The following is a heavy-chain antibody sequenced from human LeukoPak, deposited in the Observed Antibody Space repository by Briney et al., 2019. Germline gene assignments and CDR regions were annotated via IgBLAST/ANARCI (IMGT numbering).Heavy chain of an antibody. D-gene: IGHD1-26*01. V-gene: IGHV4-4*02. CDR2: IYHSGST. J-gene: IGHJ4*02. Sequence: SETLSLTCAVSGDSISTSNWWSWVRQPPGKGLEWIGSIYHSGSTYYNPSLKSRVTISVDTSKNQFSLKLSSVTAADTAVYYCAREIPWWELNGATLDYWGQGTPVTVSS. CDR3: AREIPWWELNGATLDY. CDR1: GDSISTSNW.